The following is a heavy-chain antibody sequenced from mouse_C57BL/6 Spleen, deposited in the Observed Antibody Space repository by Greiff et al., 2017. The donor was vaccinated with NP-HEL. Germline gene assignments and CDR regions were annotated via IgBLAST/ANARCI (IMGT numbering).Heavy chain of an antibody. CDR3: ARDRLYYGSSYRYFDV. CDR2: ISDGGSYT. V-gene: IGHV5-4*01. D-gene: IGHD1-1*01. J-gene: IGHJ1*03. CDR1: GFTFSSYA. Sequence: DVMLVESGGGLVKPGGSLKLSCAASGFTFSSYAMSWVRQTPEKRLEWVATISDGGSYTYYPDNVKGRFTISRDNAKNNLYLQMSHLKSEDTAMYYCARDRLYYGSSYRYFDVWGTGTTVTVSS.